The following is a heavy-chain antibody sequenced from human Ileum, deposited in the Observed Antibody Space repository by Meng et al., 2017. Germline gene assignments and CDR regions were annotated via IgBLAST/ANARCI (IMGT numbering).Heavy chain of an antibody. V-gene: IGHV3-23*01. CDR1: GIIFTNYG. Sequence: GESLKISCAASGIIFTNYGMAWVRQAPGKGLEWVSVISGRGDATYYADSVKGRFTISRDNSKNTVYLQMNSLRDEDTAVYYCAKHKSAMAPLGYNSWGQGTLVTVS. J-gene: IGHJ4*02. CDR3: AKHKSAMAPLGYNS. CDR2: ISGRGDAT. D-gene: IGHD5-18*01.